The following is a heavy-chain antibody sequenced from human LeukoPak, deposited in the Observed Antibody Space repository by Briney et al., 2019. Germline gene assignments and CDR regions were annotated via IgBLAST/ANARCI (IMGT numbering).Heavy chain of an antibody. CDR1: GFTFDDYT. D-gene: IGHD5-24*01. V-gene: IGHV3-43*01. CDR2: ISWDGGST. CDR3: ARTGDGYTQNWYFDL. Sequence: GGSLRLSCAASGFTFDDYTMHWVRQAPGKGLEWVSLISWDGGSTYYADSVKGRFTISRDNSKNSLYLQMNSLRAEDTAVYYCARTGDGYTQNWYFDLWGRGTLVTVSS. J-gene: IGHJ2*01.